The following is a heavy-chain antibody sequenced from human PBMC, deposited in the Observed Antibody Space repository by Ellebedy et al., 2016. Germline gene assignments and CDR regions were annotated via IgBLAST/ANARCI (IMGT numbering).Heavy chain of an antibody. CDR3: ATDRVLLWFGELKR. CDR2: ISAYNGNT. V-gene: IGHV1-18*01. CDR1: GGTFSSYA. D-gene: IGHD3-10*01. J-gene: IGHJ4*02. Sequence: ASVKVSCXASGGTFSSYAISWVRQAPGQGLEWMGWISAYNGNTNYAQKLQGRVTMTTDTSTSTAYMELRSLRSEDTAVYYCATDRVLLWFGELKRWGQGTLVTVSS.